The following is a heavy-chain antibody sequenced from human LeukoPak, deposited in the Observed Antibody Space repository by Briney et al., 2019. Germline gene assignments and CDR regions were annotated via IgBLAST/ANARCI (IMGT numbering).Heavy chain of an antibody. Sequence: PGGCLRLSCVVSGFTFNRSWMNWVRQAPGKGLEWVANMDPSGTQKRYVDSVTGRFTISKDNPGTSLYLEMNSLRADDTAIYYCAIWASDNYWGQGTLVTVSS. D-gene: IGHD3-16*01. J-gene: IGHJ4*02. CDR2: MDPSGTQK. CDR1: GFTFNRSW. CDR3: AIWASDNY. V-gene: IGHV3-7*01.